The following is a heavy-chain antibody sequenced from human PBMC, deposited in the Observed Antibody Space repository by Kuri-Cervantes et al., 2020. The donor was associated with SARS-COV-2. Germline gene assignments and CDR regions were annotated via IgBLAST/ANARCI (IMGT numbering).Heavy chain of an antibody. CDR1: GGTFSSYA. CDR3: ARALGSGDNWFDP. D-gene: IGHD3-10*01. CDR2: IIPIFGTA. Sequence: SVKVSCKASGGTFSSYAISWVRQAPGQGLEWMGGIIPIFGTANYAQKFQGRVTITADESTSTAYMELSSLRSEDTAVYYCARALGSGDNWFDPWGQGTLVTVSS. J-gene: IGHJ5*02. V-gene: IGHV1-69*13.